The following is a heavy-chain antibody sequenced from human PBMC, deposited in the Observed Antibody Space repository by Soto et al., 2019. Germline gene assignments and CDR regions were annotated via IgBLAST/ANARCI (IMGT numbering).Heavy chain of an antibody. D-gene: IGHD3-10*01. Sequence: SETLSLTCTVSGGSINSYFWSWTRQSPGKGLEWIGHIYYSGSTSYSPSLKSRVSMSVDTSKNQFSLEVHSVTAADTAVYYCARAGTNMVQFDYWGQGTLVTVSS. CDR3: ARAGTNMVQFDY. CDR1: GGSINSYF. J-gene: IGHJ4*02. V-gene: IGHV4-59*01. CDR2: IYYSGST.